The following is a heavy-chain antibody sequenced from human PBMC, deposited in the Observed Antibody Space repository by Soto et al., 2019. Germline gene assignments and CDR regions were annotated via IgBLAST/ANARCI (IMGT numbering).Heavy chain of an antibody. J-gene: IGHJ5*02. CDR3: ARSLRDNWNDVGWFDP. Sequence: SETPSLTCAVYGGSFSGYYWSWIRQPPGKGLEWIGEINHSGSTNYNPSLKSRVTISVDTSKNQFSLKLSSVTAADTAVYYCARSLRDNWNDVGWFDPWGQGTLVTVSS. V-gene: IGHV4-34*01. CDR2: INHSGST. CDR1: GGSFSGYY. D-gene: IGHD1-1*01.